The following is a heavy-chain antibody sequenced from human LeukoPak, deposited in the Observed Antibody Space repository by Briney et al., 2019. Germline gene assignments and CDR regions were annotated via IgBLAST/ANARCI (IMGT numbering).Heavy chain of an antibody. Sequence: GGSLRLSCAASGFTFSSYWMSWVRQAPGKGLEGVANIKQDGSEKYYVDSVKGRFTISRDNAKNSLYLQMNSLRAEDTAVYYCARGRAVAGLKFDPWGQGTRVTVSS. CDR2: IKQDGSEK. D-gene: IGHD6-19*01. V-gene: IGHV3-7*01. J-gene: IGHJ5*02. CDR1: GFTFSSYW. CDR3: ARGRAVAGLKFDP.